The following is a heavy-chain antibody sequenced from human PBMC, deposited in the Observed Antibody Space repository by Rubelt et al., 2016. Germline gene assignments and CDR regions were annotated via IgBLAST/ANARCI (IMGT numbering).Heavy chain of an antibody. D-gene: IGHD4-11*01. CDR1: GGSFSGYY. J-gene: IGHJ4*02. V-gene: IGHV4-34*01. Sequence: QVQLQQWGAGLLKPSETLSLTCAVYGGSFSGYYWSWIRQPPGKGLEWIGEINHSGSTNYNPSLKSRVTISVDTSKNQFSLRMRSVTAADTAVYYCARQDSWYYFDHWGQGTLVTVSS. CDR2: INHSGST. CDR3: ARQDSWYYFDH.